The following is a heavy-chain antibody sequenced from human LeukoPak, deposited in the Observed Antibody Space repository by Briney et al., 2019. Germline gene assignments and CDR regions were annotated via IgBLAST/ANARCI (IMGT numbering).Heavy chain of an antibody. V-gene: IGHV3-7*01. CDR2: IKQDGSEK. D-gene: IGHD4-17*01. J-gene: IGHJ4*02. CDR3: AREASDLGYGDDELDDY. Sequence: GGSLRLSCAASGFTFSSYWMSWVRQAPGKGLEWVANIKQDGSEKYYVGSVKGRFTISRDNAKNSLYLQMNSLRAEDTAVYYCAREASDLGYGDDELDDYWGQGTLATVSS. CDR1: GFTFSSYW.